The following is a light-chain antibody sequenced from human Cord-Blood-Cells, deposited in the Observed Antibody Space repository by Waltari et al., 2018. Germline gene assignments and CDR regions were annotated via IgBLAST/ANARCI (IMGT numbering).Light chain of an antibody. CDR3: SSYTSSSTWV. CDR2: DVS. CDR1: SSDVGGYNY. J-gene: IGLJ3*02. Sequence: QSALTQPASVSGSPGQSITISCTGTSSDVGGYNYVSWYQQHPGKAPKLMIYDVSKXPSXXSNXXXGSKSGTTXSLTISGLQAEDEADYYCSSYTSSSTWVFGGGTKLTVL. V-gene: IGLV2-14*01.